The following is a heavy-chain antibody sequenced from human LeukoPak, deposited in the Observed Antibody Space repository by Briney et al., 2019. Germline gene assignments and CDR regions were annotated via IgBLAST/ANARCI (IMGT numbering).Heavy chain of an antibody. D-gene: IGHD3-16*01. CDR1: GFTFSSYS. CDR3: AKDLGYREGFDY. J-gene: IGHJ4*02. CDR2: ISSSSSTI. V-gene: IGHV3-48*01. Sequence: GGSLRLSCAASGFTFSSYSMNWVRQAPGKGLEWVSYISSSSSTIYYADSVKGRFTISRDNSKNTLYLQMNSLRAEDTAVYYCAKDLGYREGFDYWGQGTLVTVSS.